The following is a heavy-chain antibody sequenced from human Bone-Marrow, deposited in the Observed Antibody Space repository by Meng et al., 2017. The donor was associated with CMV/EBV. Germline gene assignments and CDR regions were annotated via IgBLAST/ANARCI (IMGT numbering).Heavy chain of an antibody. CDR3: ARGGSIVVVPLDP. D-gene: IGHD2-2*01. Sequence: KASGYTCTSYDINWVRQATGQGLEWMGWMNPNSGNTGYAQKFQGRVTITRNTSISTAYMELSSLRSEDTAVYYCARGGSIVVVPLDPWGQGTLVTVSS. CDR1: GYTCTSYD. J-gene: IGHJ5*02. CDR2: MNPNSGNT. V-gene: IGHV1-8*03.